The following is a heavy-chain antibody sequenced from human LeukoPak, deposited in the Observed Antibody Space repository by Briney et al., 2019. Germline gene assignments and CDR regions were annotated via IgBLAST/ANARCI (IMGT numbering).Heavy chain of an antibody. CDR3: ARDVGEYCSSTNCYASHY. D-gene: IGHD2-2*01. CDR2: INPHSGGT. V-gene: IGHV1-2*02. J-gene: IGHJ4*02. Sequence: ASVKVSCKASGYTFTYYGLNWVRQAPGQGLECLGGINPHSGGTNYAQKFQGGVTMTRDTSITTAYMELSSLRSDDTAVYYCARDVGEYCSSTNCYASHYWGQGTLVTVSS. CDR1: GYTFTYYG.